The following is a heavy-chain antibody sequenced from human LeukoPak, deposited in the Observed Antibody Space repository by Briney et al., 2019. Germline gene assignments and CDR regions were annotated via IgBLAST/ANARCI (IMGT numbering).Heavy chain of an antibody. CDR3: ARVPYYDFWSGYLWDY. D-gene: IGHD3-3*01. Sequence: GGSLRLSCAASGFTFSDYYMSWIRQAPGKGLEWVSYISSSGSTIYYADSVKGRFTISRDNAKNSLYLQMNSLRAEDTAVYYCARVPYYDFWSGYLWDYWGQGTMVTVSS. J-gene: IGHJ4*02. CDR2: ISSSGSTI. V-gene: IGHV3-11*04. CDR1: GFTFSDYY.